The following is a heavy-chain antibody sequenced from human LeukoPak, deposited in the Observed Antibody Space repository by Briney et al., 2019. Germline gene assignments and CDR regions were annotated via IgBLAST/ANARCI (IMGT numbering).Heavy chain of an antibody. CDR3: ARHYYDGGGYYYLDH. J-gene: IGHJ4*02. CDR2: IFYSGST. D-gene: IGHD3-22*01. V-gene: IGHV4-59*08. Sequence: SETLSLTCTVSGGSISSYYWSWIRQPPGKILEWIGYIFYSGSTNYNPSLRSRVTISVDTSKNQFSLKLSSVTAADTAVYYCARHYYDGGGYYYLDHWGQGTLVTVSS. CDR1: GGSISSYY.